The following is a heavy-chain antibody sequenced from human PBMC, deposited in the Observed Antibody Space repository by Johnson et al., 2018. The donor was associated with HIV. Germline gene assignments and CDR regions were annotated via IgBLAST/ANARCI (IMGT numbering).Heavy chain of an antibody. CDR1: GFTFSNAW. V-gene: IGHV3-15*01. CDR3: TTGRLRAAFDI. Sequence: VHLVESGGGLVKPGGSLRLSCAASGFTFSNAWMSWVRQAPGKGLEWVGRITSKSDGGTTDYAVPVKGRFIISIDDSKNTLYLQMDSLKTEDTAVYYCTTGRLRAAFDIWGQGTMVTVSS. CDR2: ITSKSDGGTT. D-gene: IGHD2-21*02. J-gene: IGHJ3*02.